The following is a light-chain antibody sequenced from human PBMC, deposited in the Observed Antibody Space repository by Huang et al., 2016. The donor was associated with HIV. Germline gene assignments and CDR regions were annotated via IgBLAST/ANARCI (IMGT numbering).Light chain of an antibody. CDR2: AAS. Sequence: DIQMTQSPSSLSASVGDRVTVTCRASQTINSYLNWYQQSPGKAPKLLIYAASTLESGVPSRFSGSGSGTDFTLTISSLQPEDFATYFCQQSYRTPYTFGPGTKVDIK. CDR3: QQSYRTPYT. J-gene: IGKJ3*01. CDR1: QTINSY. V-gene: IGKV1-39*01.